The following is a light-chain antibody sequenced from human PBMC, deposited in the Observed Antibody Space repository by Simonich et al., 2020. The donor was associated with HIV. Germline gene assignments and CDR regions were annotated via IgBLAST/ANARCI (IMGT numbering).Light chain of an antibody. J-gene: IGKJ3*01. Sequence: DIVMTQTPLSLSVTPGQPASISCKSSQSLLHSDGKTYFYWYLQKPGQSPQLLIYEGSNRFSGVPDRFSGSGSGTDFTLKISRVEAEDVGVYYCLQSIQLPRTFGPGTKVDIK. CDR3: LQSIQLPRT. CDR2: EGS. V-gene: IGKV2D-29*02. CDR1: QSLLHSDGKTY.